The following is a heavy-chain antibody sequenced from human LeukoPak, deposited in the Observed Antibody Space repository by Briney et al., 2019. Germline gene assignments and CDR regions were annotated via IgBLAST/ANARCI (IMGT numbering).Heavy chain of an antibody. CDR1: GFTFSSYD. J-gene: IGHJ4*02. CDR2: IGTAGDT. Sequence: GGSLRLSCAASGFTFSSYDMHWVRQATGKGLEWVSAIGTAGDTYYPGSVKGRFTISRENAKNSLYLQMNSLRAEDTAVYYCARGIRYYYDSSGYYSDFDYWGQGTLVTVSS. V-gene: IGHV3-13*01. CDR3: ARGIRYYYDSSGYYSDFDY. D-gene: IGHD3-22*01.